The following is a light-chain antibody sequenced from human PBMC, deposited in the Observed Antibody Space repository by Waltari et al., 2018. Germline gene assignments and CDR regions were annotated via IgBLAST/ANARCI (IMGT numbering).Light chain of an antibody. CDR1: QSVRNF. V-gene: IGKV3-20*01. Sequence: DIVLTQSPGTLSLSPGERATLSCRASQSVRNFLAWYQQKPGQTPRLLIYGASSRATGIPDRFSGSGSGTDFILTINRLEPEDFAVYCCQQYSSSVMYTFGQGTKLEI. CDR2: GAS. CDR3: QQYSSSVMYT. J-gene: IGKJ2*01.